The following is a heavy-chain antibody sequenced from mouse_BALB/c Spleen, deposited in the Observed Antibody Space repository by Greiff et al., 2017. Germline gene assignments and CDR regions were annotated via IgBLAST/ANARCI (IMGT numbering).Heavy chain of an antibody. J-gene: IGHJ4*01. D-gene: IGHD4-1*01. CDR1: GDSITSGY. V-gene: IGHV3-8*02. Sequence: VQLKQSGPSLVKPSQTLSLTCSVTGDSITSGYWNWIRKFPGNKLEYMGYISYSGSTYYNPSLKSRISITRDTSKNQYYLQLNSVTTEDTATYYCARYLTGTRAMDYWGQGTSVTVSS. CDR2: ISYSGST. CDR3: ARYLTGTRAMDY.